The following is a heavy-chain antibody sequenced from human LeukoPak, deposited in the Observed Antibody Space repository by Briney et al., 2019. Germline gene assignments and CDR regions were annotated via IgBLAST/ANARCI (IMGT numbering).Heavy chain of an antibody. CDR1: GFSFSSYA. CDR2: ISGDGGST. D-gene: IGHD3-10*01. Sequence: PGGSLRLSCAASGFSFSSYAMCWVRQAPGGGLEWVSFISGDGGSTYYADSVKGRFTISRDNSKNTLYLQMNSLRAEDTAVYYCARDQKTVTMVRGAPTDYYYYYMDVWGKGTTVTVSS. J-gene: IGHJ6*03. V-gene: IGHV3-23*01. CDR3: ARDQKTVTMVRGAPTDYYYYYMDV.